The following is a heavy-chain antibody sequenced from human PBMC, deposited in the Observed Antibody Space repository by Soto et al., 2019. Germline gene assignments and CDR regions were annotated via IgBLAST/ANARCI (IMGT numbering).Heavy chain of an antibody. Sequence: EVQLVESGGGLVKPGGCLRLSCEVSGFTFSTFTMSWVRQAPGKGLEWVSSINGRSNYIYYADSVKGRFTISRDNAKNSLELQMNSLRAEDTAVYFCAGEDGIVAVSSAFDYWGQGTLVTVSS. D-gene: IGHD1-26*01. V-gene: IGHV3-21*01. CDR2: INGRSNYI. J-gene: IGHJ4*02. CDR3: AGEDGIVAVSSAFDY. CDR1: GFTFSTFT.